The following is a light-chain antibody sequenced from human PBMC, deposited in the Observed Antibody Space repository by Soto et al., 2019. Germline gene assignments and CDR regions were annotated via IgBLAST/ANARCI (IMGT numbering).Light chain of an antibody. CDR2: RNN. V-gene: IGLV1-47*01. J-gene: IGLJ2*01. CDR1: SSNIGSNY. Sequence: QSVLTQPPSASGTLGQRATISCSGSSSNIGSNYVYWYQQLPGTAPKLLIYRNNQRPSGVPDRFSGSKSGTSASLAISGLRSEDEADYYCAAWDDSLSGVVFGGGTKLTVL. CDR3: AAWDDSLSGVV.